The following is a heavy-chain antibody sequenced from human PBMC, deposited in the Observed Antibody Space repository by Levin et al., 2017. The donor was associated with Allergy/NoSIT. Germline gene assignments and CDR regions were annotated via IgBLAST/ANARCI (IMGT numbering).Heavy chain of an antibody. J-gene: IGHJ4*02. CDR3: AKRHGSGSGGFNFDY. D-gene: IGHD3-10*01. Sequence: GGSLRLSCAASGFTFSSYAMSWVRQAPGKGLEWVSGISNSGGSTYYADSVKGRFTISRDNSRNTLYLQMNSLRAEDTAVYYCAKRHGSGSGGFNFDYWGPGTLVTVSS. CDR2: ISNSGGST. V-gene: IGHV3-23*01. CDR1: GFTFSSYA.